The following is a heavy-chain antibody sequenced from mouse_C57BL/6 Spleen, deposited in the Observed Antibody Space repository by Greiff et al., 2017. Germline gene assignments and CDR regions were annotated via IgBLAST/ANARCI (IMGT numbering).Heavy chain of an antibody. Sequence: QVQLQQSGAELVKPGASVKISCKASGYTFTDYYINWVKQRPGQGLEWIGKIGPGSGSTYYNEKFKGKATLTADKSSSTAYMQLSSLTSEDAAVSFCARTVVAPPYAMDYWGQGTSVTVSS. CDR2: IGPGSGST. D-gene: IGHD1-1*01. CDR3: ARTVVAPPYAMDY. CDR1: GYTFTDYY. V-gene: IGHV1-77*01. J-gene: IGHJ4*01.